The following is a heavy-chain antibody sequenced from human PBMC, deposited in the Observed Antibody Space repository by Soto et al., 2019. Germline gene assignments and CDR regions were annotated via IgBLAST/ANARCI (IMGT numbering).Heavy chain of an antibody. Sequence: PSETLSLTCTVSGGSISSSSYYWGWIRQPPGKGLEWIGSIYYSGSTYYNPSLKSRVTISVDTSKNQFSLKLSSVTAADTAVYYCARLTMLPDWYFDYWGQGTLVTVSS. CDR1: GGSISSSSYY. D-gene: IGHD3-10*01. J-gene: IGHJ4*02. CDR2: IYYSGST. V-gene: IGHV4-39*01. CDR3: ARLTMLPDWYFDY.